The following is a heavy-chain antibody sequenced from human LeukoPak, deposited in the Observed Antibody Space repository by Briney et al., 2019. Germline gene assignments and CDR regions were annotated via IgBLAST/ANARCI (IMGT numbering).Heavy chain of an antibody. Sequence: GSLRLSCAASGFTFSDYYMSWIRQAPGKGLEWVSYVSSSGSTIYYADSVKGRFTISRDNAKNSLYLQMNSLRAEDTAVYYCARDYYYGSGSYQPIDYWGQGTLVTVSS. CDR1: GFTFSDYY. J-gene: IGHJ4*02. D-gene: IGHD3-10*01. V-gene: IGHV3-11*01. CDR2: VSSSGSTI. CDR3: ARDYYYGSGSYQPIDY.